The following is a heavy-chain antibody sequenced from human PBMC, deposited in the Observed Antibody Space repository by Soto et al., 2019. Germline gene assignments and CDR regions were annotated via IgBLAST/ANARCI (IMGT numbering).Heavy chain of an antibody. CDR3: ARTSGYSSTDNWFDP. J-gene: IGHJ5*02. CDR1: GYTFTSYG. D-gene: IGHD6-13*01. CDR2: SSAYNGNT. V-gene: IGHV1-18*01. Sequence: QVQLVQSGAEVKKPGASVKVSCKASGYTFTSYGISWVRQSPGQGLEWMGWSSAYNGNTNNAQKFQGRVAVTTDTSTSTAYMELMNLRSDDTAVYYCARTSGYSSTDNWFDPWGQGTLVTVSS.